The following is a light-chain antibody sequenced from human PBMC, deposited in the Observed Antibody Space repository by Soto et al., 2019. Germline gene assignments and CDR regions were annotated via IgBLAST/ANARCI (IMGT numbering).Light chain of an antibody. V-gene: IGLV2-14*03. CDR1: SSDIGAFTF. J-gene: IGLJ1*01. Sequence: QSALTQPASVSGSPGKSITISCTGTSSDIGAFTFVSWHQQHPGKVPKLMIFDVNRRPSGVSDRFSGSKSGNTASLTISGLQAEDEGDYYCSSYTSSSTHVFGSGTKVTVL. CDR3: SSYTSSSTHV. CDR2: DVN.